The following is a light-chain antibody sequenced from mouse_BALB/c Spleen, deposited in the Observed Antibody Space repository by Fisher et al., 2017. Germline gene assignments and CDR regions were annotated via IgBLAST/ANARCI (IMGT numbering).Light chain of an antibody. CDR3: QQWSSYPPT. V-gene: IGKV4-57*01. Sequence: IVMTQSTAIMSASPGEKVTMTCSASSSVSYMHWYQQKSGTSPKLLIYSTSNLASGVPARFSGSGSGTSYSLTISRMEAEDAATYYCQQWSSYPPTFGAGTKLELK. J-gene: IGKJ5*01. CDR2: STS. CDR1: SSVSY.